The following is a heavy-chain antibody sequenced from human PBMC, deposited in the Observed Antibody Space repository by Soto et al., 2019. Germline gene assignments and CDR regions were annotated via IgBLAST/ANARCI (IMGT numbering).Heavy chain of an antibody. CDR1: SGTFSSYA. J-gene: IGHJ4*02. Sequence: SVKASCSASSGTFSSYASIWWRQAPGEGREWMGGIIPICGTANYSRKFQGRVTITADESTSTAYMELSSLRYEDTAVYYCAGHNDDSSGYQIPGSYWGQGTMVTVSS. V-gene: IGHV1-69*13. CDR3: AGHNDDSSGYQIPGSY. D-gene: IGHD3-22*01. CDR2: IIPICGTA.